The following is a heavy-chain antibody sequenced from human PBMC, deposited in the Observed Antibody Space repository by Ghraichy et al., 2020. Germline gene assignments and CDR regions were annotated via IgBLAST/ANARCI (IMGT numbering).Heavy chain of an antibody. D-gene: IGHD6-19*01. V-gene: IGHV3-48*02. CDR1: GFTFSSDS. J-gene: IGHJ4*02. Sequence: GGSLRLSCVASGFTFSSDSMNWVRQAPGKGLEWISSINPTSSIIYYAESVKGRFTISRDNAKNSLYLQMNSLRDEDTAVYYCGRVKQGLELSWGQGTLVTVSS. CDR2: INPTSSII. CDR3: GRVKQGLELS.